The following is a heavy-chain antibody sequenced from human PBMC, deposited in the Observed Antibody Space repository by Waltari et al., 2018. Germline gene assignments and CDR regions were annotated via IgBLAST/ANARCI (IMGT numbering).Heavy chain of an antibody. CDR1: GYTFSDHY. CDR2: IHSNSGGI. Sequence: QVQLVQSGAEVKKPGASVKVPCKATGYTFSDHYKHWVRQAPGQGLEWMGGIHSNSGGINYVQKFQGRVTMTRATSISAAYMELSRLRSDDTAVYFCARDLRLASIGHGGRPPLDSWGHGTLVTVSS. V-gene: IGHV1-2*02. J-gene: IGHJ5*01. CDR3: ARDLRLASIGHGGRPPLDS. D-gene: IGHD6-6*01.